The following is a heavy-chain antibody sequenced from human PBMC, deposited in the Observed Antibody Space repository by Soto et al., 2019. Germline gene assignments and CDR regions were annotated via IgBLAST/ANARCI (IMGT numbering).Heavy chain of an antibody. Sequence: PSETLSLTCTVSGGSVSGYFWTWIRQPPGKGLEWIGYISYSGGTNYNSSLKSRVTMSIDTSKNQFTLRLTSVSAADTAVYYCARDGAATGSVYLDYWGQGTLVTVS. J-gene: IGHJ4*02. CDR1: GGSVSGYF. CDR2: ISYSGGT. D-gene: IGHD6-13*01. V-gene: IGHV4-59*02. CDR3: ARDGAATGSVYLDY.